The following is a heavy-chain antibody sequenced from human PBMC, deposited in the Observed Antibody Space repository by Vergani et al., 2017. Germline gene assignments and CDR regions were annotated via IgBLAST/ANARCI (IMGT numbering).Heavy chain of an antibody. J-gene: IGHJ4*02. CDR3: ARDTVTGSRYFDY. CDR1: GFTFSNYG. Sequence: QVQLVESGGGVVQPGGSLRLSCGASGFTFSNYGMHWVRQAPGKGLEWVTFIRYKGSNTYYADSVKGRFTISRDNSRNTLFLQMNSLRPEDTAVYYCARDTVTGSRYFDYWGQGTLVTVSS. V-gene: IGHV3-30*02. D-gene: IGHD6-19*01. CDR2: IRYKGSNT.